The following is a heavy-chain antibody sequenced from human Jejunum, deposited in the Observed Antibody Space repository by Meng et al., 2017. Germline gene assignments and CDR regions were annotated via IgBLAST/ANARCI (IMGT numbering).Heavy chain of an antibody. D-gene: IGHD2-2*03. Sequence: QLQLQESGSGLVKPSETLSLSCTVSGGSLSSGGPYWGWIRQSPGKGLEWVGSAYYSGSSYYNPSLRSRVIILVDTSKNQFSLRLSSVTAADTTVYYCARQMDSEYDEGYFFDYWGQGILVTVSS. V-gene: IGHV4-39*01. CDR1: GGSLSSGGPY. J-gene: IGHJ4*02. CDR3: ARQMDSEYDEGYFFDY. CDR2: AYYSGSS.